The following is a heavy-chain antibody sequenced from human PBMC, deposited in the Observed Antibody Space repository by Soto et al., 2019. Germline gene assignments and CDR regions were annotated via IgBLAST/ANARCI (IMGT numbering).Heavy chain of an antibody. CDR3: ARDTYYYDSSGQPY. CDR1: GFTVSRSY. V-gene: IGHV3-53*01. J-gene: IGHJ4*02. CDR2: IYSGGST. Sequence: EVQLVESGGGLIQPGGSLRVSCAASGFTVSRSYMSWVRQAPGKGLEWVSVIYSGGSTNYADSVKGRFTISRDNSKNTLYLQMNSLRVEDTAVYYCARDTYYYDSSGQPYWGQGTLVTLSS. D-gene: IGHD3-22*01.